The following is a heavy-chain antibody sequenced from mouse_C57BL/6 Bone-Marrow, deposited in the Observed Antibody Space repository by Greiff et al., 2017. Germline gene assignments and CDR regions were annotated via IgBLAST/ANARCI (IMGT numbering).Heavy chain of an antibody. CDR3: ARSPYYSNTGDY. J-gene: IGHJ2*01. Sequence: QVQLQQPGAELVKPGASVKLSCKASGYTFTSYWMQWVKQRPGPGLEWIGEIDPADSYTNYNQKFKGKATLPADTSSSTAYMKLDRLTSADAAVYYCARSPYYSNTGDYWGPGTTLPVSS. CDR1: GYTFTSYW. V-gene: IGHV1-50*01. CDR2: IDPADSYT. D-gene: IGHD2-5*01.